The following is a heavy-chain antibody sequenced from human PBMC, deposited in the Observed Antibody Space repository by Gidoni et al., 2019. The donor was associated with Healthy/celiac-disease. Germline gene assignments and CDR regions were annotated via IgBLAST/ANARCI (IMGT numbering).Heavy chain of an antibody. V-gene: IGHV1-18*01. CDR1: GYTLTSYG. CDR2: ISAYIGNT. J-gene: IGHJ4*02. D-gene: IGHD6-19*01. Sequence: QVQLVQSGAEVKKPGASVKVSCKASGYTLTSYGISWVRQAPGKGLEWMGWISAYIGNTNYAQKLQGRVTMTTDTSTSTAYLELRSLRSDDTAVYYCARENTQWLDQGDTDSDYWGQGTLVTVSS. CDR3: ARENTQWLDQGDTDSDY.